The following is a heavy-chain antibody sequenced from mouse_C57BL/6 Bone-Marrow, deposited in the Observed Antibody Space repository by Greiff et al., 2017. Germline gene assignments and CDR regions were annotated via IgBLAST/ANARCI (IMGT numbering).Heavy chain of an antibody. Sequence: EVKLEESGGGLVKPGGSLKLSCAASGFTFSSYAMSWVRQTPEKRLEWVATISDGGSYTYYPDNVKGRFTISRDNAKNNLYLQMSHLKSEDTAMYYCARDPSMITMGAYYAMDYWGQGTSVTVSS. D-gene: IGHD2-4*01. V-gene: IGHV5-4*01. J-gene: IGHJ4*01. CDR1: GFTFSSYA. CDR2: ISDGGSYT. CDR3: ARDPSMITMGAYYAMDY.